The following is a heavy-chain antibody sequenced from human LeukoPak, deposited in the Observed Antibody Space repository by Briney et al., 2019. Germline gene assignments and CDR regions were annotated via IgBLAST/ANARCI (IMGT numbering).Heavy chain of an antibody. Sequence: GGSLRLSCAASGFTISNYPMTWVRQAPGKGLEWVSGISDLGTSTYYADSVKGRFTISRDNSKDTLFLQMNSLRAEDTAVYYCAKDAYIFDCWGQGTLVTVSS. D-gene: IGHD4-11*01. V-gene: IGHV3-23*01. CDR1: GFTISNYP. CDR3: AKDAYIFDC. J-gene: IGHJ4*02. CDR2: ISDLGTST.